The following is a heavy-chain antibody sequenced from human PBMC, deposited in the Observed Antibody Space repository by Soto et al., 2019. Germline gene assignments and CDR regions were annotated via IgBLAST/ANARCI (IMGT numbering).Heavy chain of an antibody. CDR1: GYTFTSYY. CDR2: INPSGST. D-gene: IGHD2-21*02. Sequence: ASVKVSCKASGYTFTSYYMHWVRQAPGQGLEWMGIINPSGSTSYAQKFQGRVTMTRDTSTSTVYMELSSLRSEDTAVYYCARAWVVVTAPDYWGQGTLVTVSS. J-gene: IGHJ4*02. V-gene: IGHV1-46*01. CDR3: ARAWVVVTAPDY.